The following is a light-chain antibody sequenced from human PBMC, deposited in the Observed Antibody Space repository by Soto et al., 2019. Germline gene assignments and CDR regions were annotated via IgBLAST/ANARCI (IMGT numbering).Light chain of an antibody. CDR1: TSNIGSNY. CDR3: ATWDDSLNGFYV. Sequence: QSVLTQPPSASGTPGQGVTISCSGRTSNIGSNYVYWYQQLPGTAPKLLIYRNNQRPSGVPDRFSGSKSGTSASLAISGLRSDDEADYFCATWDDSLNGFYVFGTGTTLTVL. CDR2: RNN. J-gene: IGLJ1*01. V-gene: IGLV1-47*01.